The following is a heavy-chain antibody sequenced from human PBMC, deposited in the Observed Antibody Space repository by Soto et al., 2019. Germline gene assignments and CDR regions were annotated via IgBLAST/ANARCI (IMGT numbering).Heavy chain of an antibody. Sequence: SETLSLTCAVSGGSISSSNWWSWVRQPPGKGLEWIGEIYHSGSTNYNPSLKSRVTISVDKSKNQFSLKLSSVTAADTAVYYCARGNGGYSYYYYYYGMDVWGQGTTVNVSS. CDR2: IYHSGST. CDR3: ARGNGGYSYYYYYYGMDV. J-gene: IGHJ6*02. V-gene: IGHV4-4*02. D-gene: IGHD4-17*01. CDR1: GGSISSSNW.